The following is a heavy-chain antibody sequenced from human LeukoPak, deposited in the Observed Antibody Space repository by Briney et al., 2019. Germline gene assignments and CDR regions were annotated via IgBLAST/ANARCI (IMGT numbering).Heavy chain of an antibody. CDR1: GDSISSSTYY. V-gene: IGHV4-39*01. D-gene: IGHD3-16*01. CDR3: ARPSRSSRLGAASNS. J-gene: IGHJ4*02. Sequence: SETLSLTCSVSGDSISSSTYYWGWIRQPPGKELEWIGSIYSSGSTYYNPSLKSRVTISVHTSKNQFSLKLSSVTAADAAVYYCARPSRSSRLGAASNSWGQGTLVTVSS. CDR2: IYSSGST.